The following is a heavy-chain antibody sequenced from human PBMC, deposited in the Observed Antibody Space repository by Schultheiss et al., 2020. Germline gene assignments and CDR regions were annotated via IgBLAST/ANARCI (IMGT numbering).Heavy chain of an antibody. Sequence: GGSLRLSCAASGFTFSSYAMHWVRQAPGKGLEWVAVISYDGTNTYYADSVKGRFTISRDNSKNTLYLQMNSLRAEDTAVYYCAREGDIVVVPAAMGYYGMDVWGQGTTVTVSS. CDR2: ISYDGTNT. CDR1: GFTFSSYA. V-gene: IGHV3-30-3*01. J-gene: IGHJ6*02. CDR3: AREGDIVVVPAAMGYYGMDV. D-gene: IGHD2-2*01.